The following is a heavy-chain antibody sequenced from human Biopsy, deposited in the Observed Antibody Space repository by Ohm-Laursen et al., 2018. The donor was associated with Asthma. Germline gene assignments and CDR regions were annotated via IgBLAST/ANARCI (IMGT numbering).Heavy chain of an antibody. J-gene: IGHJ4*02. Sequence: SLRLSCAAPGFKFDEYTTHWVRQAPGKGLEWVSGISWNSATIGYADSVEGRFTISRDNAKNSVFLHMDSLRPEDTAFYYCAKVRSDWVITESFDYWGQGVLVTVSS. CDR3: AKVRSDWVITESFDY. CDR2: ISWNSATI. D-gene: IGHD3-22*01. V-gene: IGHV3-9*01. CDR1: GFKFDEYT.